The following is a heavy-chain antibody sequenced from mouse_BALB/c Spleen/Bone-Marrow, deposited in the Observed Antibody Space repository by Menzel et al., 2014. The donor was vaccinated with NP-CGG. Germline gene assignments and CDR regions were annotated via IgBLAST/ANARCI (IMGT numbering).Heavy chain of an antibody. V-gene: IGHV2-6-4*01. CDR3: ARFITTGTMDY. CDR1: VFSLSRYR. J-gene: IGHJ4*01. Sequence: QVQLKQSGPSLVAPSQSLSSTCTVAVFSLSRYRIHWFRQPPGESLEWLGVIWGGANTNYNSALKSRLSISKDNSKSQVFLKMNSLQTDATAKYTCARFITTGTMDYWGQGTSVTVSS. D-gene: IGHD1-1*01. CDR2: IWGGANT.